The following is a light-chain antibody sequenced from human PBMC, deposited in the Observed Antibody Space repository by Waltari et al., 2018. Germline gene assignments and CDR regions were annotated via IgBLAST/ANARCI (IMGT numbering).Light chain of an antibody. Sequence: EIVFTQSPDILSLSPGDTATLPCRASQSLTVNYLACYQQTPRQSPRLLIYAASSRATGVPDRFSGSGSAAHFPLAISRLEPEDFAVYYCQHFESAPRTFGQGTKVEIK. V-gene: IGKV3-20*01. CDR2: AAS. J-gene: IGKJ1*01. CDR1: QSLTVNY. CDR3: QHFESAPRT.